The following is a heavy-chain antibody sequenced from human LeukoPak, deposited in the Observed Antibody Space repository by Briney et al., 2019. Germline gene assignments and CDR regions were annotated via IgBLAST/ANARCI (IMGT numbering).Heavy chain of an antibody. J-gene: IGHJ3*02. D-gene: IGHD2-2*01. CDR1: GYTFPSYF. Sequence: ASVKVSCKASGYTFPSYFMHWVRQAPGQGLEWMGIINPTGGSTTYAQKFQGRVTITADESTSTAYMELSSLRSEDTAVYYCARPRKSSSIEAFDIWGQGTMVTVSS. CDR2: INPTGGST. CDR3: ARPRKSSSIEAFDI. V-gene: IGHV1-46*01.